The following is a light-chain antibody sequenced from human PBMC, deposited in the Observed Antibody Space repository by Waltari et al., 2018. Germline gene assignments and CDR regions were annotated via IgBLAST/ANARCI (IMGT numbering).Light chain of an antibody. J-gene: IGKJ4*01. V-gene: IGKV3-20*01. CDR3: QQYDISPLT. Sequence: EIVLTQSPGTMSLSPGEGATLSCRTSQTIRTTYLAWYQQKPGPAPTLPIYGTFSRATGIPDRFTGSGSGTDFSLTISSLEPEDFATYYCQQYDISPLTFGGGTKVEIK. CDR1: QTIRTTY. CDR2: GTF.